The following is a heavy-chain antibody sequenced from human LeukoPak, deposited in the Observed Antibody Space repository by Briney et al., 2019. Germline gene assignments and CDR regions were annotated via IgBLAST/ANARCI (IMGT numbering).Heavy chain of an antibody. CDR2: IYYSGST. J-gene: IGHJ1*01. V-gene: IGHV4-59*01. CDR1: GGSISSYY. CDR3: ARDRNYYDSSFQH. D-gene: IGHD3-22*01. Sequence: SETLSLTCTVSGGSISSYYWNWIRQPPGKGLEWIGYIYYSGSTNYNPSLKSRVTISVDTSKNQFSLKLSSVTAADTAVYYCARDRNYYDSSFQHWGQGTLVTVSS.